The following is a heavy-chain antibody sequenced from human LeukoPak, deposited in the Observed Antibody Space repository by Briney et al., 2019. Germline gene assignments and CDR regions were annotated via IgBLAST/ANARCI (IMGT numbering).Heavy chain of an antibody. CDR3: ARDLRSSGWYVFDH. CDR1: GSGGSISNYY. V-gene: IGHV4-59*01. J-gene: IGHJ4*02. Sequence: PSETLSLTCTVSGSGGSISNYYWGWIRQPPGKGLEWIGYIYYSGSTNHNPSLKSRVTMSVDTSKNQLSLKLSSVTAADTAVYYCARDLRSSGWYVFDHWGRGTLVTVSS. CDR2: IYYSGST. D-gene: IGHD6-19*01.